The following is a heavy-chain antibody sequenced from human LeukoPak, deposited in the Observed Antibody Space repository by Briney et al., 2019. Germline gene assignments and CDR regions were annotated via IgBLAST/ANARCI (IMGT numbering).Heavy chain of an antibody. CDR1: GFIVSSNY. J-gene: IGHJ4*02. CDR2: IYSGGCT. CDR3: AKESSTSGNHCDY. V-gene: IGHV3-53*01. D-gene: IGHD1-26*01. Sequence: PGGSLRLSCAASGFIVSSNYMTWVRQAPGKGLAWVSTIYSGGCTYYADSVKGRITFSRDKSKTTVSLQMNCLGAEDTAVYFCAKESSTSGNHCDYWGQGTLVTVSS.